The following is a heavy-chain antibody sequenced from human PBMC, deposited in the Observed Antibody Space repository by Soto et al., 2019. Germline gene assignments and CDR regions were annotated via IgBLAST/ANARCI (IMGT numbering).Heavy chain of an antibody. CDR2: INAGNGNT. D-gene: IGHD3-10*01. J-gene: IGHJ5*02. CDR3: AAMTLIRAP. Sequence: QVQLVQSGAEVKKPGASVKVSCKASGYTFTNYAMHWVRQAPGQSLEWMGWINAGNGNTKYSQTFQGRVTITSDTSATTAYMELSSLRSEDTAVYYCAAMTLIRAPWGQGTLVTVSS. V-gene: IGHV1-3*01. CDR1: GYTFTNYA.